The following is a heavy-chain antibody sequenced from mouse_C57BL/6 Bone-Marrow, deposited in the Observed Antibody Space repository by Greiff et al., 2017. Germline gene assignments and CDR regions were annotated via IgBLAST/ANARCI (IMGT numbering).Heavy chain of an antibody. J-gene: IGHJ4*01. Sequence: VQLQQSGPGLVQPSQCLSLTCTASGFSLTSYGVHWVRQSPGKGLEWLGVIWRGGSTDYYAAFISSLSISKDNSTIQVFFKMKRLQADDAAIYCCARDLDDEDAMDYWGQGTSVT. CDR3: ARDLDDEDAMDY. CDR1: GFSLTSYG. CDR2: IWRGGST. V-gene: IGHV2-2*01.